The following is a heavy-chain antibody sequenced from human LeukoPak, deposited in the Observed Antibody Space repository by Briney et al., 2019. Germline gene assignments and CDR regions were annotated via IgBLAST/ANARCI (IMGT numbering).Heavy chain of an antibody. CDR2: INSDGSST. J-gene: IGHJ5*02. Sequence: GGSLRLSCAASGFTVSSNSMSWVRQAPGKGLVWVSRINSDGSSTSYADSVKGRFTISRDNAKNTLYLQMNSLRAEDTAVYYCARDGGWTSFDPWAQGTLVTVSS. CDR1: GFTVSSNS. V-gene: IGHV3-74*01. D-gene: IGHD3-16*01. CDR3: ARDGGWTSFDP.